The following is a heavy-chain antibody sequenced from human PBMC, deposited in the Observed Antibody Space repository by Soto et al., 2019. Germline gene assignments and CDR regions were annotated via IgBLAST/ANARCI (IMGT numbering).Heavy chain of an antibody. D-gene: IGHD3-9*01. CDR3: ARSPYYDILTGYYRQIQYYFDY. Sequence: PSETLSLTCTVSGGSISSYYWSWIRQPPGKGLEWIGYIYYSGSTNYNPSLKSRVTISVDTSKNQFSLKLSSVIAADTAVYYCARSPYYDILTGYYRQIQYYFDYWGQGTLVTVSS. CDR1: GGSISSYY. CDR2: IYYSGST. V-gene: IGHV4-59*01. J-gene: IGHJ4*02.